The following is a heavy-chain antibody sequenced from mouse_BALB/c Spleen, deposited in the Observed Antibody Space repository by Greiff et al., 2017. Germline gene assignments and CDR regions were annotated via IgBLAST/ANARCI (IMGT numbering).Heavy chain of an antibody. CDR2: ISSGSSTI. CDR1: GFTFSSFG. Sequence: EVKLMESGGGLVQPGGSRKLSCAASGFTFSSFGMHWVRQAPEKGLEWVAYISSGSSTIYYADTVKGRFTISRDNPKNTLFLQMTSLRSEDTAMYYCARPGNYGFAYWGQGTLVTVSA. V-gene: IGHV5-17*02. D-gene: IGHD2-1*01. J-gene: IGHJ3*01. CDR3: ARPGNYGFAY.